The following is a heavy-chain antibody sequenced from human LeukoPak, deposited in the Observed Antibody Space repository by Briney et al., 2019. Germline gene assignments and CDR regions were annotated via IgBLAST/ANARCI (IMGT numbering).Heavy chain of an antibody. D-gene: IGHD6-6*01. Sequence: GGSLRLSCVVSGFTFSSYPMSWVRQAPGKGLEWVSVISESGDVTHYADSMKGRFTISRDNTKNTLNLQMNGLRDEDTAINYCARDSSHYLGSSDYWGQGALVTVSS. J-gene: IGHJ4*02. CDR2: ISESGDVT. CDR3: ARDSSHYLGSSDY. CDR1: GFTFSSYP. V-gene: IGHV3-23*01.